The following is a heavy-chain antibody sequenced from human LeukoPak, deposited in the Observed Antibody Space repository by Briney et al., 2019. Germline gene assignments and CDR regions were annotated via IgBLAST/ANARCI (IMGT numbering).Heavy chain of an antibody. D-gene: IGHD3-3*01. J-gene: IGHJ4*02. CDR2: IYHSGST. V-gene: IGHV4-30-2*01. CDR1: GGSISSGGYS. Sequence: SQTLSLTCAVSGGSISSGGYSWSWIRQPPGKGLEWIGYIYHSGSTYYNPSLKSRVTISVDRSKSQFSLKLSSVTAADTAVYYCARGVSGGVFDYWGQGTLVTVSS. CDR3: ARGVSGGVFDY.